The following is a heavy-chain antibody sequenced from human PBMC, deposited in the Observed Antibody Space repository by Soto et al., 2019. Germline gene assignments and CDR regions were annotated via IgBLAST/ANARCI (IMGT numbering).Heavy chain of an antibody. CDR2: ISGAGAIT. CDR3: ARDRIRGSGSFYHDY. Sequence: EVQLLESGGGLVQPGGSLRLSCAVSGFIFSNYAMSWVRQAPGKGLEWVSAISGAGAITYYADSVKGRFTISRDNSKDTLYLQMNSLRDEDTAVYYCARDRIRGSGSFYHDYWGQGTLVTVSS. V-gene: IGHV3-23*01. J-gene: IGHJ4*02. D-gene: IGHD3-10*01. CDR1: GFIFSNYA.